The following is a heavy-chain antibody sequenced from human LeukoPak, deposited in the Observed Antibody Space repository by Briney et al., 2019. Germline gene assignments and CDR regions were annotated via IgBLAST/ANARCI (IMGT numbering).Heavy chain of an antibody. CDR1: GGTFSSYA. CDR3: ARTYYDSSGYPSYYYYYYMDV. D-gene: IGHD3-22*01. J-gene: IGHJ6*03. CDR2: IIPIFGTA. Sequence: SVKVSCKASGGTFSSYAISWVRQAPGQGLEWMGGIIPIFGTANYAQKFQGRVTITADESTSTAYMELSSLRSEDTAVYYCARTYYDSSGYPSYYYYYYMDVWGKGTTVTISS. V-gene: IGHV1-69*13.